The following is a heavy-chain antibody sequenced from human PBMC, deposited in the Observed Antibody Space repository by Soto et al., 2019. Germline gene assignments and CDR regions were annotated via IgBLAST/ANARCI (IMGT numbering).Heavy chain of an antibody. CDR3: TTLDCDPFYY. CDR2: IKSKTDGGTT. V-gene: IGHV3-15*07. CDR1: SVSNAW. D-gene: IGHD2-21*02. J-gene: IGHJ4*02. Sequence: SVSNAWMNWVRQAPGKGLEWVGRIKSKTDGGTTDYAATVKGRFTISRDDSKNTLYLQMNSLKTEDTAVYYCTTLDCDPFYYWGQGTLVTVSS.